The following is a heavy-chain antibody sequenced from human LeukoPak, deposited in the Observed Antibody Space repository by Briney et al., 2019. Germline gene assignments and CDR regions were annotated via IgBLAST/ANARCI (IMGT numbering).Heavy chain of an antibody. J-gene: IGHJ4*02. V-gene: IGHV3-30*18. CDR1: GFTFSSYG. CDR3: AKDRVTGTSAPFDY. D-gene: IGHD1-20*01. Sequence: PGRSLRLSCAASGFTFSSYGMHWVRQAPGKGLEWVAVISYDGSNKYYADSVKGRFTISRDNSKNTLYLQMNSLRAEDTAVYYRAKDRVTGTSAPFDYWGQGTLVTVSS. CDR2: ISYDGSNK.